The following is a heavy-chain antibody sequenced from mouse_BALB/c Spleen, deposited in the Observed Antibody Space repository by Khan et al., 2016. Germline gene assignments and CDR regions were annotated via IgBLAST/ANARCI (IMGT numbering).Heavy chain of an antibody. Sequence: VQLQQSGAELVKPGASVKLSCTASGFNIQDTYMHWVKQRPEQGLEWIGRIDPANDNTKYDPKFQGKATITADTSSSTAYLQLSSLTSEDTAVYYCARGYYGTSHFDYWGQGTTLTVSS. CDR1: GFNIQDTY. CDR3: ARGYYGTSHFDY. J-gene: IGHJ2*01. D-gene: IGHD1-1*01. CDR2: IDPANDNT. V-gene: IGHV14-3*02.